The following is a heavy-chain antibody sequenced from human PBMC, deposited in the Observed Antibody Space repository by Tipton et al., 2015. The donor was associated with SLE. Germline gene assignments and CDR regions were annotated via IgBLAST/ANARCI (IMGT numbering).Heavy chain of an antibody. CDR1: GGSISSSSYY. Sequence: TLSLTCTVSGGSISSSSYYWGWIRQPPGKGLEWIGYIYYSGSTNYNPSLKSRVTISVDTSKNHFSLKLSSVTAADTAVYYCARRRGSGGYFDLWGRGTLVTVSS. CDR2: IYYSGST. CDR3: ARRRGSGGYFDL. D-gene: IGHD3-10*01. V-gene: IGHV4-61*05. J-gene: IGHJ2*01.